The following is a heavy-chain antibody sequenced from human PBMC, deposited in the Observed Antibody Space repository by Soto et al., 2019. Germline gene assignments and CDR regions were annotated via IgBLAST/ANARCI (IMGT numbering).Heavy chain of an antibody. CDR3: ARAYSTGLFDP. J-gene: IGHJ5*02. Sequence: ASVKVSCKASGYTFTSYGISWVRQAPGQGLEWMGWISANNGNTKYAQNFQGRVTMTTDTSTSTAYMELRSLRSDDTAVYYCARAYSTGLFDPLGQGNLVTVS. D-gene: IGHD1-1*01. CDR2: ISANNGNT. V-gene: IGHV1-18*01. CDR1: GYTFTSYG.